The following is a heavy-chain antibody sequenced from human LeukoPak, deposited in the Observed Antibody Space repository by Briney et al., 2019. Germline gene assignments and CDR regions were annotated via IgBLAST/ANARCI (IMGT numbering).Heavy chain of an antibody. CDR3: ARGSPTTVNAFDI. D-gene: IGHD4-17*01. V-gene: IGHV1-46*01. J-gene: IGHJ3*02. CDR2: ISPSGGST. Sequence: ASVKVSCKAFGYTFTSNYMHWVRQAPGQGPEWMGVISPSGGSTTYAQKFQGRVTLTRDMSTSTDYLELSSLRAEDTAVYYCARGSPTTVNAFDIWGQGTMVTVSS. CDR1: GYTFTSNY.